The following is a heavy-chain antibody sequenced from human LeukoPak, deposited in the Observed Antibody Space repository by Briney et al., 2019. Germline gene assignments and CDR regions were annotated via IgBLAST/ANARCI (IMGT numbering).Heavy chain of an antibody. CDR1: GFTFTSYG. D-gene: IGHD6-19*01. V-gene: IGHV1-18*04. J-gene: IGHJ4*02. CDR3: ASPRYSSGWWGFDY. CDR2: ISAYNGHT. Sequence: ASVKVSCKASGFTFTSYGFSWVRQAPGQGLEWIGWISAYNGHTNYAQRLQGRVTMTTDTSTSTAHMELRSLRSDDTAVYYCASPRYSSGWWGFDYWGQGTLVTVSS.